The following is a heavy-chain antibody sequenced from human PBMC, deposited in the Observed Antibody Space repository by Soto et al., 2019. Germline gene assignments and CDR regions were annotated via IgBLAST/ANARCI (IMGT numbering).Heavy chain of an antibody. V-gene: IGHV1-24*01. CDR1: GYTLTELS. CDR3: ATVVVPSYYDFWSGYYPYYFDH. D-gene: IGHD3-3*01. Sequence: QVQLVQSGAEVKKPGASVKVSCKVSGYTLTELSMHWVRQAPGKGLEWMGGVDPEDGETIYAQKFQGRVTMTEDTSTDTAYMELSSLRSEDTAVYYCATVVVPSYYDFWSGYYPYYFDHWGQGTLVTVSS. CDR2: VDPEDGET. J-gene: IGHJ4*02.